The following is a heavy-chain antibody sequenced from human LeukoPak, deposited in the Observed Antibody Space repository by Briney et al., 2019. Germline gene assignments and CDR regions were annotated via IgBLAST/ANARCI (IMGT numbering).Heavy chain of an antibody. D-gene: IGHD4-17*01. CDR2: ISGSGGST. V-gene: IGHV3-23*01. CDR3: ARAVTSTEGY. CDR1: GFTFSSYA. Sequence: GGSLRLSCAASGFTFSSYAMSWVRQAQRKGLDGVSAISGSGGSTYYADSVKGRFTISRDNAQKSLYLEMHSLRAEDTAVYYCARAVTSTEGYWGQGTLVTVSS. J-gene: IGHJ4*02.